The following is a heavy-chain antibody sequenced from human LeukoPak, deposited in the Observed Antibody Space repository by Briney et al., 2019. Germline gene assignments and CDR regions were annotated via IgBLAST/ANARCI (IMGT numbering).Heavy chain of an antibody. D-gene: IGHD2-2*02. CDR3: ARAPRMCCSSTSCYTCAFDI. CDR1: GFTFSNYA. J-gene: IGHJ3*02. Sequence: PGAVLRLSCAASGFTFSNYAMSWVRQAPGERLGWVSSISSSSSYIYYADSVKGRFTISRDNAQNSLYLQMNSLRAEDTAVYYCARAPRMCCSSTSCYTCAFDIWGQGTMVTVSS. V-gene: IGHV3-21*01. CDR2: ISSSSSYI.